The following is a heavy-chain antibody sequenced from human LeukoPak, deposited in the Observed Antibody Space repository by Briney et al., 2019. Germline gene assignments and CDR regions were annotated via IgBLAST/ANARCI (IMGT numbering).Heavy chain of an antibody. J-gene: IGHJ4*02. Sequence: GGSLRLSCTASGFTFSASWMSWVRQAPGKGLEWVANIKEDGNEKCYVDSVKGRFTTSRDNAKNSLYLQMNSLRAEDTAVYYCVKDRLRFSYWGQGILVTVSS. V-gene: IGHV3-7*03. D-gene: IGHD3-16*01. CDR2: IKEDGNEK. CDR1: GFTFSASW. CDR3: VKDRLRFSY.